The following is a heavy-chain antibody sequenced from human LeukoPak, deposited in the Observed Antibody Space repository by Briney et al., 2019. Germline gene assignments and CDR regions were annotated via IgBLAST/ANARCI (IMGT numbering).Heavy chain of an antibody. V-gene: IGHV3-48*02. CDR1: GFTVSSYS. CDR3: ARDADSSGYPFFDY. CDR2: FSISSTI. J-gene: IGHJ4*02. D-gene: IGHD3-22*01. Sequence: GGSLRLSYATSGFTVSSYSMNWVRQAPGKGLEWVSCFSISSTIYYADSVKGRFTISRDNAENSLYLQMNSLRDEDTAVYYCARDADSSGYPFFDYWGQGTLVTVSS.